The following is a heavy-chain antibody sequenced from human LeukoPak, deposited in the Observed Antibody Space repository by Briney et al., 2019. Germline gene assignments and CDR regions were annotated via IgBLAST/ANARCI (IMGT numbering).Heavy chain of an antibody. CDR3: ARTDGYCSSTSCYGFDY. Sequence: SETLSLTCTVSGGSISSSSASSYYWGWIRQSPGKGPEWVGGIYYSGSTYYNPSLESRVTISVDTSKSQFSLRLSSVTAADTAVYYCARTDGYCSSTSCYGFDYWGQGTLVTVSS. J-gene: IGHJ4*02. V-gene: IGHV4-39*01. CDR2: IYYSGST. D-gene: IGHD2-2*03. CDR1: GGSISSSSASSYY.